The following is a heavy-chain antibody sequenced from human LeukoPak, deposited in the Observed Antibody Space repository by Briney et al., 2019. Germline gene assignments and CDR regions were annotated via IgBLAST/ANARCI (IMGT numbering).Heavy chain of an antibody. Sequence: SVKVSCKAPGGTFSSYAISWVRQAPGQGLEWMGGIIPIFGTANYAQKFQGRVTITTDESTSTAYMELSSLRSEDTAVYYCARRTGTTTGFAFDIWGQGTMVTVSS. CDR2: IIPIFGTA. D-gene: IGHD1-1*01. J-gene: IGHJ3*02. CDR1: GGTFSSYA. V-gene: IGHV1-69*05. CDR3: ARRTGTTTGFAFDI.